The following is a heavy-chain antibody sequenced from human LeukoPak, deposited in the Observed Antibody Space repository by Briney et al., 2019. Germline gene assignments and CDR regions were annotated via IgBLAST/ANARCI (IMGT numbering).Heavy chain of an antibody. CDR3: TRDVLLWFGELYYAMDV. CDR2: IRSKAYGGTT. D-gene: IGHD3-10*01. Sequence: GGSLRLSCTVSGLTFGDYAMSWFRQAPGKGLEWVGFIRSKAYGGTTEYAASVKGRFTISRDDSKSIAYLQMNDLKTEDTAVYYCTRDVLLWFGELYYAMDVWGQGTTVTVSS. CDR1: GLTFGDYA. V-gene: IGHV3-49*03. J-gene: IGHJ6*02.